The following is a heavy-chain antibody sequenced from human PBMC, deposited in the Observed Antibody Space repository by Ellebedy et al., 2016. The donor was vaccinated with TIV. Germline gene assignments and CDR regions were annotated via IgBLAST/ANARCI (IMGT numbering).Heavy chain of an antibody. CDR3: ARNPYCGGDCLGLGWFDP. CDR1: GGSFTSYY. CDR2: IYYSGST. D-gene: IGHD2-21*02. V-gene: IGHV4-59*12. J-gene: IGHJ5*02. Sequence: SETLSLTCTVSGGSFTSYYWSWIRQPPGKGLVWIGYIYYSGSTNYNPSLKSRVTMSVDTSKNQFSLKLSSVTAADTAVYYCARNPYCGGDCLGLGWFDPWGQGTLVTVSS.